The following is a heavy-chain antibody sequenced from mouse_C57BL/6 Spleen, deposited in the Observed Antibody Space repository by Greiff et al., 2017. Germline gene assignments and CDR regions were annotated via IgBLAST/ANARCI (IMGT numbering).Heavy chain of an antibody. Sequence: QVQLKQSGAELVRPGASVKLSCKASGYTFTDYYINWVKQRPGQGLEWIARIYPGSGNTYYNEKVKGKATLTAEKSSSTAYMQLSSLTSEDSAVYFCAREDYYGSSYEDYWGQGTTLTVSS. CDR1: GYTFTDYY. CDR3: AREDYYGSSYEDY. V-gene: IGHV1-76*01. D-gene: IGHD1-1*01. CDR2: IYPGSGNT. J-gene: IGHJ2*01.